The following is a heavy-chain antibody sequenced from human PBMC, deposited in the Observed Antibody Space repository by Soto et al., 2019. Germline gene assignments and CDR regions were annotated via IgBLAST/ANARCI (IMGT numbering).Heavy chain of an antibody. Sequence: ASVKVSCKASGYTFTSYYMHWVRQAPGQGLEWMGIINPSGGSTSYAQKFQGRVTMTRDTSTSTVYMELSSLRSEDTAVYYCARQYCSGGSCYTLDYWGQGTLVTVPS. CDR2: INPSGGST. CDR3: ARQYCSGGSCYTLDY. J-gene: IGHJ4*02. D-gene: IGHD2-15*01. CDR1: GYTFTSYY. V-gene: IGHV1-46*01.